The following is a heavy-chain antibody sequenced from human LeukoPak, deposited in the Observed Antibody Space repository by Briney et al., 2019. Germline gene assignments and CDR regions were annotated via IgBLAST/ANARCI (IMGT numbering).Heavy chain of an antibody. Sequence: SETLSLTCSVSNYSINNGFYWGWIRQSPGKGLEWIGSIYQSGSTYYNPSLQSRVTISVDTANNQLSLRSTSVTAADTAVYYCVRDKAGSFYGSGAYAHYYNGMDVWGQGTAVTVS. D-gene: IGHD3-10*01. CDR1: NYSINNGFY. J-gene: IGHJ6*02. CDR3: VRDKAGSFYGSGAYAHYYNGMDV. V-gene: IGHV4-38-2*02. CDR2: IYQSGST.